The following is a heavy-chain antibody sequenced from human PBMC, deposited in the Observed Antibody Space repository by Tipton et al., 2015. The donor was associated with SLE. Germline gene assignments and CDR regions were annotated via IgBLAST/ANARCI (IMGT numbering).Heavy chain of an antibody. CDR2: INHSGST. CDR1: GGSFSGYY. CDR3: AREWLITSPRFDP. V-gene: IGHV4-34*01. D-gene: IGHD3-22*01. Sequence: TLSLTCAVYGGSFSGYYWSWIRQPPGKGLEWIGEINHSGSTTYNPSLKSRVTISVDTSKNQFSLKLSSVTAADTAVYYCAREWLITSPRFDPWCQGTLVTVSS. J-gene: IGHJ5*02.